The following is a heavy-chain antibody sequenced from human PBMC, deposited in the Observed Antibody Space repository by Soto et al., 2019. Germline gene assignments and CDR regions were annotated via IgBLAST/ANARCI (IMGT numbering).Heavy chain of an antibody. CDR1: GGSISSGDYY. D-gene: IGHD3-22*01. Sequence: SETLSLTCTVSGGSISSGDYYWSWVRQPPGKGLEWIGYIYYSGSTYYNPSLKSRVVISVDTSKNQFSLKLSSVTAADTAVYSCARGWSPDDSSGNEIDYWGQGTLVTVS. J-gene: IGHJ4*02. CDR2: IYYSGST. CDR3: ARGWSPDDSSGNEIDY. V-gene: IGHV4-30-4*01.